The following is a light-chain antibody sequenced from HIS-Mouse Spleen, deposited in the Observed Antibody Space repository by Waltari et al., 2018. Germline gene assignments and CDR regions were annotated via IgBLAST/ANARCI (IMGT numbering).Light chain of an antibody. CDR1: ALPTQY. CDR3: QSADSSGTYVV. V-gene: IGLV3-25*03. CDR2: KDS. Sequence: SYELTQPPSVSVSPGQTARTTCSGDALPTQYAYWYQQKPGQAPVLVRYKDSERPSGIPERFSGSSSGTTVTLTISGVQAEDEADYYCQSADSSGTYVVFGGGTKLTVL. J-gene: IGLJ2*01.